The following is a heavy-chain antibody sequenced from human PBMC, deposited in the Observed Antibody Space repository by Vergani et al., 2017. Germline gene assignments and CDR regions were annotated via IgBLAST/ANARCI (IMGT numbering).Heavy chain of an antibody. Sequence: EVQLVQSGAEVKKPGESLKISCKGSGYSFTSYWIGWVRQMPEKGLEWMGIIYPDDSDTRYSPFFQGQVTVSADKSISTAYLQWSSLKTSDTAIYYCAKQFSWSGSSHYGMDVWGQGTTVTVSS. CDR1: GYSFTSYW. CDR2: IYPDDSDT. V-gene: IGHV5-51*01. J-gene: IGHJ6*02. D-gene: IGHD1-26*01. CDR3: AKQFSWSGSSHYGMDV.